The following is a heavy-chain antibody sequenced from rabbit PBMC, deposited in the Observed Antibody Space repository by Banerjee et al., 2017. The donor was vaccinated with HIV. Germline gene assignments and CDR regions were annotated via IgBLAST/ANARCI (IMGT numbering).Heavy chain of an antibody. D-gene: IGHD7-1*01. Sequence: QSLEESGGDLVQPGASLTLTCTASGFSFSSSYWICWVRQAPGKGLEWIACIYAGSGSTYYASWAKGRFTISKTSSTTGTLQMTSLTAADTATYFCARDDAGDSAFYFNLWGPGTLVTVS. J-gene: IGHJ4*01. V-gene: IGHV1S40*01. CDR2: IYAGSGST. CDR1: GFSFSSSYW. CDR3: ARDDAGDSAFYFNL.